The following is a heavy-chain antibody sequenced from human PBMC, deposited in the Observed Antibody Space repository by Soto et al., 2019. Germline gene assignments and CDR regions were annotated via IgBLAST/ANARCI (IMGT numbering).Heavy chain of an antibody. CDR3: TTNFNTGHEIDS. V-gene: IGHV3-15*07. Sequence: GGSLRLSCAASGFTFTNAWMNWVRQAPGKGLEWVGRIKSISDGGTTEYAAPVKGRFTISRDDSKNTLYLQMNSLKTEDTAMYYCTTNFNTGHEIDSWGQGTLVTVSS. CDR1: GFTFTNAW. D-gene: IGHD3-3*01. CDR2: IKSISDGGTT. J-gene: IGHJ4*02.